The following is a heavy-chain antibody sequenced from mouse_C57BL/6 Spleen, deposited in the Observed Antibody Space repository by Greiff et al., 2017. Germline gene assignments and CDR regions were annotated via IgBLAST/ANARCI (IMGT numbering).Heavy chain of an antibody. CDR1: GFTFSSYA. V-gene: IGHV5-4*01. CDR3: ARDRGDSNYEDAMDY. CDR2: ISDGGSYT. J-gene: IGHJ4*01. D-gene: IGHD2-5*01. Sequence: EVTLVESGGGLVKPGGSLKLSCAASGFTFSSYAMSWVRQTPEKRLEWVATISDGGSYTYYPDNVTGRFTISRDNAKNNLYLQMSHLKSEDTAMYYCARDRGDSNYEDAMDYWGQGTSVTVSS.